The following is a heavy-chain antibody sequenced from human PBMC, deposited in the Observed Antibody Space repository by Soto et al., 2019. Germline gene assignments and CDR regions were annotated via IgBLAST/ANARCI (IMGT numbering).Heavy chain of an antibody. CDR1: GFTFSDYA. V-gene: IGHV3-30*18. CDR2: VSHDGRNT. CDR3: AKGGRQWLVTSDFNY. J-gene: IGHJ4*02. D-gene: IGHD6-19*01. Sequence: VQLVESGGGVVQPGRSLRLSCAASGFTFSDYAMHWVRQAPGKGLEWVAVVSHDGRNTHYADSVKGRFTISRDSSKNTVSLEMTSLRAEHTAVYCCAKGGRQWLVTSDFNYWGQGALVTVSS.